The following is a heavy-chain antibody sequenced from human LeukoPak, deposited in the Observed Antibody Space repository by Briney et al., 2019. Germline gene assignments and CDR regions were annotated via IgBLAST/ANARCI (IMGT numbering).Heavy chain of an antibody. J-gene: IGHJ4*02. CDR3: ARLVGDSGWYFSDY. CDR1: GGSFSGYY. CDR2: INHSGST. Sequence: SETLSLTCAVYGGSFSGYYWSWIRQPPGKGLEWIGEINHSGSTNYNPSLKSRVIISVDTSKNQFSLKLSSVTAADTAVYYCARLVGDSGWYFSDYWGQGTLVTVSS. D-gene: IGHD6-19*01. V-gene: IGHV4-34*01.